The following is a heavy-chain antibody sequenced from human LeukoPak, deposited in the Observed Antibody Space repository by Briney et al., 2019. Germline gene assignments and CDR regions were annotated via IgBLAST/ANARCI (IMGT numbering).Heavy chain of an antibody. V-gene: IGHV3-53*01. CDR2: IYSGGTT. J-gene: IGHJ4*02. D-gene: IGHD5-24*01. CDR1: GFTFGDSA. Sequence: GGSLRLSCTASGFTFGDSAMSWFRQAPGKGLEWVSVIYSGGTTYYADSVKGRFTISRDNSKNTLYLQMNTLRAEDTAMYYCTRLRDGYDSDYWGQGTLVTVSS. CDR3: TRLRDGYDSDY.